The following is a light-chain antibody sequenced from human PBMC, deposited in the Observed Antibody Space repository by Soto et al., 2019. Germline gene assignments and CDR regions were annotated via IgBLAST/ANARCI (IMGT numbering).Light chain of an antibody. CDR2: GNS. V-gene: IGLV1-40*01. Sequence: QSVLTQPPSVSGAPGQRVTISCTGSSSNIGAGYDVHWYQHLPGTAPKLLIFGNSDRPSGVPDRFSGSKSGTSASLAITGLRADDEADYYCQSYDSSLSGVVFGGGTKLTVL. CDR1: SSNIGAGYD. J-gene: IGLJ2*01. CDR3: QSYDSSLSGVV.